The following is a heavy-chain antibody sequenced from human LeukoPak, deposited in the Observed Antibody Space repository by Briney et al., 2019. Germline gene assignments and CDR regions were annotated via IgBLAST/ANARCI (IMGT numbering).Heavy chain of an antibody. J-gene: IGHJ6*03. CDR1: GFTVSSNY. Sequence: GGSLRLSCAASGFTVSSNYMSWVRQAPGKGLEWVSYISSSGSTKYYADSVKGRFTISRDNAKNSLYLQMNSLRAEDTAVYYCARMNTAMVNGLNYYYYMDVWGKGTTVTISS. CDR3: ARMNTAMVNGLNYYYYMDV. V-gene: IGHV3-11*04. CDR2: ISSSGSTK. D-gene: IGHD5-18*01.